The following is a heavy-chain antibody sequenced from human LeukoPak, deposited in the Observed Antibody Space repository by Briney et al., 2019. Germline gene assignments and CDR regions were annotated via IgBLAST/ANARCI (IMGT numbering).Heavy chain of an antibody. CDR3: ARDKIAARGYYFDY. Sequence: GGSLRLSCAASGFTFSSYAMHWVRQAPGKGLEWVAVISYDGSNKYYADSVKGRFTISRDNSKNTLYLQMNSLRAEDTAVYYCARDKIAARGYYFDYWGQGTLVNVSS. CDR2: ISYDGSNK. V-gene: IGHV3-30-3*01. D-gene: IGHD6-6*01. J-gene: IGHJ4*02. CDR1: GFTFSSYA.